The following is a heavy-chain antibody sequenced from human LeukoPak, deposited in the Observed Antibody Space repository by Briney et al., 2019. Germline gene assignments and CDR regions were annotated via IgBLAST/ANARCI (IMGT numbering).Heavy chain of an antibody. CDR3: ARFASWELLPYFDY. CDR1: RFTLSSYV. CDR2: ISSSGSTI. J-gene: IGHJ4*02. Sequence: VGSLRLSCAASRFTLSSYVMNWVGQAPGKGREAVSYISSSGSTIYYADTLQGRFTISRDNAKNSLYLQMNSLRDEDAAVYYCARFASWELLPYFDYWGQGTLVTVSS. V-gene: IGHV3-48*03. D-gene: IGHD1-26*01.